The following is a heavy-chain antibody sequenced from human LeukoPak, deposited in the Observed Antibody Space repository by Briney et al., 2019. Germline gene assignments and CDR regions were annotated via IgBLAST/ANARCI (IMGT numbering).Heavy chain of an antibody. J-gene: IGHJ4*02. V-gene: IGHV3-23*01. D-gene: IGHD6-19*01. Sequence: GGSLRLSCAASGFTFSSYAMSWVRQAPGKGLEWVSAISGSGGSTYYADSVTGRFTISRDNSKNTLYLQMNSLRAEDTAVYYCAKGIRQWLAYFDYWGQGTLVTVSS. CDR1: GFTFSSYA. CDR2: ISGSGGST. CDR3: AKGIRQWLAYFDY.